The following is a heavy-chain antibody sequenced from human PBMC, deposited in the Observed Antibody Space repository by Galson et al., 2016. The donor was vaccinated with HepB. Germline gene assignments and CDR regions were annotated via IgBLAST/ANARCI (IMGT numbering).Heavy chain of an antibody. CDR3: AGGLIVNVADN. D-gene: IGHD2/OR15-2a*01. Sequence: SLRLSCAPSGLTVSNNYMNWIRQGPGKGLEWVAILYPNGNTYYGDSVMGRFTTSRDNFKNTLYLQMKSLTADDTAVYYRAGGLIVNVADNWGQGTRVTVSS. CDR1: GLTVSNNY. J-gene: IGHJ4*02. CDR2: LYPNGNT. V-gene: IGHV3-53*01.